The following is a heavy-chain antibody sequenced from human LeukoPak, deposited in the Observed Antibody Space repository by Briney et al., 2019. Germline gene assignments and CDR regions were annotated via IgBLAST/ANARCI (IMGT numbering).Heavy chain of an antibody. CDR1: GFTFSSYA. J-gene: IGHJ5*02. D-gene: IGHD2-2*01. Sequence: GGSLRLSCAAPGFTFSSYAMHWVRQAPGKGLEWVAVISYDGSNKYYADSVKGRFTISRDNSKNTLYLQMNSLRAEDTAVYYCARDLICSSTSCYSNWFDPWGQGTLVTVSS. CDR2: ISYDGSNK. V-gene: IGHV3-30-3*01. CDR3: ARDLICSSTSCYSNWFDP.